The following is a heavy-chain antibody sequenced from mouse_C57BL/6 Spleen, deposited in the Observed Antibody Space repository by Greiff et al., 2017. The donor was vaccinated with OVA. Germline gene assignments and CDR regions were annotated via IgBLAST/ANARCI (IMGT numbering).Heavy chain of an antibody. CDR1: GYTFTGYW. D-gene: IGHD3-1*01. J-gene: IGHJ3*01. CDR3: ARSGELIRFAY. CDR2: ILPGSGST. Sequence: VKLVESGAELMKPGASVKLSCKATGYTFTGYWIEWVKQRPGHGLEWIGEILPGSGSTNHNEKFKGKATFTADTSSNTAYMQLSSLTTEDSAIYYCARSGELIRFAYWGQGTLVTVSA. V-gene: IGHV1-9*01.